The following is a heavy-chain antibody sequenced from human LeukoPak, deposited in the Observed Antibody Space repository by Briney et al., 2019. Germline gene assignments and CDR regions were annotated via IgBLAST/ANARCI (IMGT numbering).Heavy chain of an antibody. D-gene: IGHD4-23*01. CDR3: ARDLGDDYGGNSGWFDP. Sequence: ASVKVSCKASGYTFTSYYMHWVRQAPGQGLEWMGIINPSSGSTSYAQKFQGRVTMTRDTSTSTVYMELSSLRSKDTAVYYCARDLGDDYGGNSGWFDPWGQGTLVTVSS. V-gene: IGHV1-46*01. CDR1: GYTFTSYY. CDR2: INPSSGST. J-gene: IGHJ5*02.